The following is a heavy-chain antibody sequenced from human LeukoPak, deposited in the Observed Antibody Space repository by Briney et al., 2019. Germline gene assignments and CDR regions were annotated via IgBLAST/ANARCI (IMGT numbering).Heavy chain of an antibody. CDR3: AKGVITFGGVIVPKNYFDY. V-gene: IGHV3-23*01. CDR1: GLTFSSYA. Sequence: GGSLRLSCAASGLTFSSYAMSWVRQAPGKGLEWVSGISSSGGSTYYADSVKGRFTISRDNSKNTLYLQMNSLRAEDTAVYYCAKGVITFGGVIVPKNYFDYWGQGTLVTVSS. J-gene: IGHJ4*02. CDR2: ISSSGGST. D-gene: IGHD3-16*02.